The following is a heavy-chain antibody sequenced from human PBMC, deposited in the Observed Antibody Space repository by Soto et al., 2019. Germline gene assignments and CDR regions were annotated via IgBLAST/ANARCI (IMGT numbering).Heavy chain of an antibody. CDR1: GYTFTSYG. J-gene: IGHJ6*02. CDR2: ISAYNGNT. Sequence: ASVKVSCKASGYTFTSYGISWVRQAPGQGLEWMGWISAYNGNTNYAQKLQGRVTMTTDTSTSTAYMELRSLRSDDTAVYYCARDTPPWMCPYYYGGMDVWGPGTTVTVSS. CDR3: ARDTPPWMCPYYYGGMDV. V-gene: IGHV1-18*04. D-gene: IGHD5-12*01.